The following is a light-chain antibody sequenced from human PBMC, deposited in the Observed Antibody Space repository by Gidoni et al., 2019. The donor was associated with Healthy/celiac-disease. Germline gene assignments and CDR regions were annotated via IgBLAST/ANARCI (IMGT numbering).Light chain of an antibody. J-gene: IGKJ1*01. Sequence: DIQMTQSPSSLSASVGDRVTITCRASQSISSYLNWYQQKPGKAHKLLIYAASSLQSGVPSRFSGSGSGTNFTLTISSLQPEDFATYYCRQSYSTPTLTFGQGTKVEIK. CDR3: RQSYSTPTLT. V-gene: IGKV1-39*01. CDR2: AAS. CDR1: QSISSY.